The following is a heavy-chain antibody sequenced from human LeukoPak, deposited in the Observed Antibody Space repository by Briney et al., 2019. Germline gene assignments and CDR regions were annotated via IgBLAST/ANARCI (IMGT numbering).Heavy chain of an antibody. J-gene: IGHJ6*03. D-gene: IGHD2-15*01. Sequence: SETLSLTCAVYGGSFSSYYWSWIRQPPGKGLEWIGEINHSGSTNYNPSLKSRVTISVDTSKNQFSLKLSSVTAADTAVYYCARHCSGGSCYGESRDYYYYYMDVWGKGTTVTISS. CDR1: GGSFSSYY. V-gene: IGHV4-34*01. CDR3: ARHCSGGSCYGESRDYYYYYMDV. CDR2: INHSGST.